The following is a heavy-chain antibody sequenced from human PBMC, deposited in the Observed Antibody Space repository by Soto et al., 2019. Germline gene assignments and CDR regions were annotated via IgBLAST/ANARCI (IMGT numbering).Heavy chain of an antibody. Sequence: QVQLVQSGAEVKKPGSSVKVSCKASGGTFSSYAISWVRQAPGQGLEWMGGIIPIFGTANYAQKFQGRVTITADESTSTAYRELSSLRSEDTAVYYCARDPGRAYYYGSSGSYYYYYGMDVWVQGTTVIVSS. V-gene: IGHV1-69*01. D-gene: IGHD3-22*01. CDR2: IIPIFGTA. CDR3: ARDPGRAYYYGSSGSYYYYYGMDV. CDR1: GGTFSSYA. J-gene: IGHJ6*02.